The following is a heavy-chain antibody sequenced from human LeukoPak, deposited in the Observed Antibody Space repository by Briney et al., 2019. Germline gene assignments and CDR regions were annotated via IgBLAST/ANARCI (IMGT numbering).Heavy chain of an antibody. V-gene: IGHV3-9*01. J-gene: IGHJ4*02. CDR3: AKAPRSYGVEYYFDY. Sequence: GGSLRLSCAASGFTFSSYSMNWVRQAPGKGLEWVSGISWNSGSIGYADSVKGRFTISRDNAKNSLYLQMNSLRAEDTALYYCAKAPRSYGVEYYFDYWGQGTLVTVSS. CDR2: ISWNSGSI. CDR1: GFTFSSYS. D-gene: IGHD3-10*01.